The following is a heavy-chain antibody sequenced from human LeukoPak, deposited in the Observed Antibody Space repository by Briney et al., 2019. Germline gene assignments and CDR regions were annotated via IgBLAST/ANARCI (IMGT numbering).Heavy chain of an antibody. CDR3: ARDLESGYSGYDHVGGGY. V-gene: IGHV1-69*04. D-gene: IGHD5-12*01. J-gene: IGHJ4*02. Sequence: SVKVSCKASGYTFTSYGISWVRQAPGQGLEWMGRIIPILGIANYAQKFQGRVTITADKSTSTAYMELSSLRSEDTAVYYCARDLESGYSGYDHVGGGYWGQGTLVTVSS. CDR2: IIPILGIA. CDR1: GYTFTSYG.